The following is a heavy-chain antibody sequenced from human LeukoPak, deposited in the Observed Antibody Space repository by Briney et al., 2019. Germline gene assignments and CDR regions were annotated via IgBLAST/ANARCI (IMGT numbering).Heavy chain of an antibody. CDR3: ARDTNYDILAGYAFDI. CDR1: RFTFSDYY. CDR2: ISSIGNTI. J-gene: IGHJ3*02. V-gene: IGHV3-11*04. D-gene: IGHD3-9*01. Sequence: GGSLRLSCAASRFTFSDYYMSWIRQAPRKGLEGVSYISSIGNTIYYADSVKGRFTISRDNAKNSLYLQMNSLRAEDTAVYYCARDTNYDILAGYAFDIWGQGTMVTVFS.